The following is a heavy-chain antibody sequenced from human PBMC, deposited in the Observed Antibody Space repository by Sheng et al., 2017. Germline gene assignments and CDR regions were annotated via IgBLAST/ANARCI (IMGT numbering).Heavy chain of an antibody. J-gene: IGHJ4*02. Sequence: QVQLQQWGAGLLKPSETLSLTCAVYGGSFSGYYWSWIRQPPGKGLEWIGEINHSGSTNYNPSLKSRVTISVDTSKNQFSLKLSSVTAADTAVYYCARFHTVVRGVLDYWGQGTLVTVSS. V-gene: IGHV4-34*01. CDR1: GGSFSGYY. D-gene: IGHD3-10*01. CDR2: INHSGST. CDR3: ARFHTVVRGVLDY.